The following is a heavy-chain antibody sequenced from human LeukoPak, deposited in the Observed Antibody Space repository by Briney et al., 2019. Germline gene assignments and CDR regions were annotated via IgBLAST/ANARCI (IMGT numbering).Heavy chain of an antibody. CDR2: ISWNSGSI. J-gene: IGHJ4*02. D-gene: IGHD3-10*01. CDR3: AKVARGEFMYYFDY. V-gene: IGHV3-9*01. Sequence: PGGSLRLSCAASGFTFDDYAMHWVRHAPGKGLEWVSGISWNSGSIGYADSVKGRFTISRDNAKNSLYLQMNSLRAEDTALYYCAKVARGEFMYYFDYWGQGTLVTVSS. CDR1: GFTFDDYA.